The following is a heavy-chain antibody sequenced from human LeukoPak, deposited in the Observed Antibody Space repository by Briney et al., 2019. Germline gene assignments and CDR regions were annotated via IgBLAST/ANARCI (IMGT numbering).Heavy chain of an antibody. CDR2: IYPGDSDT. CDR1: GYTFTSYW. J-gene: IGHJ4*02. CDR3: ARHVPLYSSGWYVGY. Sequence: KVSCKASGYTFTSYWIGWVRQMPGKGLEWMGIIYPGDSDTRYSPSFQGQVTISADKSISTAYLQWSSLKASDTAMYYCARHVPLYSSGWYVGYWGQGTLVTVSS. V-gene: IGHV5-51*01. D-gene: IGHD6-19*01.